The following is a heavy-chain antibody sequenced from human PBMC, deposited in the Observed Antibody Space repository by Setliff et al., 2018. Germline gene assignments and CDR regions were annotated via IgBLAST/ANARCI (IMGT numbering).Heavy chain of an antibody. CDR1: GYTFTSYG. CDR3: ARDRGYNFWSGHFVKDYFDY. V-gene: IGHV1-18*03. CDR2: ISAYNGNT. Sequence: ASVKVSCKASGYTFTSYGISWVRQAPGQGLEWMGWISAYNGNTNYAQKLQGRVTMTTDTSTSTAYMELRSLRSDDMAVYYCARDRGYNFWSGHFVKDYFDYWGQGTLVTVSS. D-gene: IGHD3-3*01. J-gene: IGHJ4*02.